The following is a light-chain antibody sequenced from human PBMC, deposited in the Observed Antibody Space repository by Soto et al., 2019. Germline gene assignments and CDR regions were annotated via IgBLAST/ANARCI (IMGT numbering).Light chain of an antibody. V-gene: IGKV3-20*01. J-gene: IGKJ5*01. CDR3: QQYVKLPIT. CDR1: QSVTSSF. CDR2: GAS. Sequence: EVVLTQSPGSLSLSPGERPTLSCRASQSVTSSFFSWYQQKTGQAPRLVIYGASIRPAGIPERFSGSGSGTDFTLTINRLEPEDFAVYYCQQYVKLPITCSLGTRLEIK.